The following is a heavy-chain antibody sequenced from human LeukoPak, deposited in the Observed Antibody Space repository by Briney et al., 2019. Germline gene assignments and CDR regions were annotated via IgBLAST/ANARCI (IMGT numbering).Heavy chain of an antibody. V-gene: IGHV4-59*08. CDR1: GGSISSYY. J-gene: IGHJ5*01. D-gene: IGHD6-13*01. CDR3: ARHGEQQLVRRWFDS. CDR2: MYYSGSP. Sequence: PSETLSLTCTVSGGSISSYYWSWIRQPPGKGLEWIGYMYYSGSPNYNPSLKSRVTISVDRSTNQLSPKLSSVTAADTAVYYCARHGEQQLVRRWFDSWGQGTLVTVSS.